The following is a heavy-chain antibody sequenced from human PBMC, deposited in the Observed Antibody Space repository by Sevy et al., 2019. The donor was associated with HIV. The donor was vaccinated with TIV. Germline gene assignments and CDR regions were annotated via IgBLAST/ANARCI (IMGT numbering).Heavy chain of an antibody. CDR1: GFTFDDYA. CDR3: AKDMAVASRDYYYGMDV. J-gene: IGHJ6*02. Sequence: GGSLRLSCAASGFTFDDYAMHCVRQAPGKGLEWVSGISWNSGGIGYADSVKGRFTISRDNAKNSLYLQMNSLRAEDTAVYYCAKDMAVASRDYYYGMDVWGQGTMVTVSS. V-gene: IGHV3-9*01. CDR2: ISWNSGGI. D-gene: IGHD6-19*01.